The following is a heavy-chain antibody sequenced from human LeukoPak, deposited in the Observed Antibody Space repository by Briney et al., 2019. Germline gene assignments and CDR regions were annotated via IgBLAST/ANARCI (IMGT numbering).Heavy chain of an antibody. CDR1: GGSISSTTYY. CDR3: ARFRIAAAPDY. V-gene: IGHV4-39*01. Sequence: SETLSLTCTVSGGSISSTTYYWGWIRQPPGKGLEWIGSIYYSGTTYYNPSLKSRVTISVDTSKNQFSLKLSSVTAADTAVYYCARFRIAAAPDYWGQGTLSPSPQ. J-gene: IGHJ4*02. D-gene: IGHD6-13*01. CDR2: IYYSGTT.